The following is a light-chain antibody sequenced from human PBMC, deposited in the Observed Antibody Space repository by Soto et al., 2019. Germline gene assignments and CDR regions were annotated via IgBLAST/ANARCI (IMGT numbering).Light chain of an antibody. V-gene: IGLV2-14*01. Sequence: QSVLAQPASVSGSPGQSITISCSGTSSDIGAYNSVSWYQQHPNKAPKLLIYEVFNRPSGISSRFSGSKSGTTASLTISGLQADDEADYYCTAFTTSRTLVFGGGTKLTVL. CDR2: EVF. J-gene: IGLJ2*01. CDR3: TAFTTSRTLV. CDR1: SSDIGAYNS.